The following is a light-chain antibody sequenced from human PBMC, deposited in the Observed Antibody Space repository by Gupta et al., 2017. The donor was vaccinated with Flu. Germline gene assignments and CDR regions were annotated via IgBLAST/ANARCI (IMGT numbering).Light chain of an antibody. J-gene: IGLJ1*01. Sequence: QSVLTQPPSVSGAPGQRVTISCSGSRSNLGAGHDVHWFQQLPGTAPKLLIYSNSNRASGVPDRFSGSKSGTSASLAITGLQAEDEADYYCQSYDNSLSASVFGTGTKVTVL. CDR2: SNS. V-gene: IGLV1-40*01. CDR3: QSYDNSLSASV. CDR1: RSNLGAGHD.